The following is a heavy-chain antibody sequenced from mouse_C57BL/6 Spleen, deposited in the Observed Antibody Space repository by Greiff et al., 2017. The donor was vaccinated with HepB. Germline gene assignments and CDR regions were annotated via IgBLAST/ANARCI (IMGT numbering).Heavy chain of an antibody. J-gene: IGHJ3*01. CDR2: IDPEDGDT. D-gene: IGHD2-5*01. CDR1: GFNIKDYY. CDR3: TRAYYSNPFAD. V-gene: IGHV14-1*01. Sequence: VQLQQSGAELVRPGASVKLSCTASGFNIKDYYMHWVKQRPEQGLEWIGRIDPEDGDTEYAPKFQGKATMTADTSSNTAYLQLSSLTSEDTAVYYCTRAYYSNPFADWGQGTLVTVSA.